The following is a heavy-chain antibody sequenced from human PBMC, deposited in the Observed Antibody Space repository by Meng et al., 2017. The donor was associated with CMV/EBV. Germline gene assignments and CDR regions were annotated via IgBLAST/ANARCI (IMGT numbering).Heavy chain of an antibody. CDR3: ARAAAGTAGDSDY. CDR1: GLTFSSYS. D-gene: IGHD6-19*01. Sequence: GESLKISCAVSGLTFSSYSMNWVRQAPGKGLEWVSYISSSSSTIYYADSVKGRFTISRDNAKNSLYLQMNSLRAEDTAVYYCARAAAGTAGDSDYWGQGTLVTVSS. J-gene: IGHJ4*02. V-gene: IGHV3-48*04. CDR2: ISSSSSTI.